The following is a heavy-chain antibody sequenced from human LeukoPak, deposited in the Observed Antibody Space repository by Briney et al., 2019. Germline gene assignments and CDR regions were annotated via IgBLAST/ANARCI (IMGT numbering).Heavy chain of an antibody. J-gene: IGHJ6*02. D-gene: IGHD3-22*01. CDR3: STGGRRESDSSGFYLFYYGMDV. CDR2: IKSTTDGGTT. Sequence: GGSLRLSCAASGFTFSNAWMNWVRQAPGKGLEWVGRIKSTTDGGTTDSAAPVKGRFTISRDDSKNTLYLQMDSLKTEDTAVYYCSTGGRRESDSSGFYLFYYGMDVWGQGTTVTVSS. CDR1: GFTFSNAW. V-gene: IGHV3-15*01.